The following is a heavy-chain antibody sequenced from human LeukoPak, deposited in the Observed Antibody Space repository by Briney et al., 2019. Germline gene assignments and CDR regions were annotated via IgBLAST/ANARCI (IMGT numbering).Heavy chain of an antibody. CDR1: SGSISTSNYY. CDR3: ARRGSGMISIDY. Sequence: SETLSLTCTVSSGSISTSNYYWGWIRQPPGKGLEWIGSIYYSGSTYYNPSLKSRVTISVDTSKNQFSLKLSSVTAADTAVYYCARRGSGMISIDYWGQGTLVTVSS. D-gene: IGHD3-16*01. V-gene: IGHV4-39*01. J-gene: IGHJ4*02. CDR2: IYYSGST.